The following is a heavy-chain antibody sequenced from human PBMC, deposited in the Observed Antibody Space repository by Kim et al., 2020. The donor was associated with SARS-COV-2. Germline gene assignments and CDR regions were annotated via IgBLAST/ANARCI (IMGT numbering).Heavy chain of an antibody. J-gene: IGHJ4*02. CDR2: S. V-gene: IGHV3-11*01. D-gene: IGHD2-21*01. CDR3: ARTYSSTAGF. Sequence: SSYPGSVKGRFTISRDNAKNSLYLQMNSLRAGDTAVYYCARTYSSTAGFWGQGTLVTVSS.